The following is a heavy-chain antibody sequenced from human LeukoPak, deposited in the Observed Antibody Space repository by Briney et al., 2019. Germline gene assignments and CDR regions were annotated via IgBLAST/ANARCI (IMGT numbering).Heavy chain of an antibody. J-gene: IGHJ4*02. Sequence: ASVKVSCKTSGYTFSSYDINWVRQATGQGLEWMGWMNPNSGKTGYAQKFQGRVTMTRSTSISTAYMELSSLRSEDTAVYYCTRSVRRGSIDYWGPGTLVTVSS. V-gene: IGHV1-8*01. CDR1: GYTFSSYD. D-gene: IGHD5-12*01. CDR2: MNPNSGKT. CDR3: TRSVRRGSIDY.